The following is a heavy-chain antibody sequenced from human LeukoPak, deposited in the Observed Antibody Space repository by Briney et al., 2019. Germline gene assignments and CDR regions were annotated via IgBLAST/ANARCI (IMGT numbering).Heavy chain of an antibody. CDR1: GYTFTGYY. V-gene: IGHV1-2*02. CDR3: ARSMVRGVIRFDY. Sequence: ASVKVSCKASGYTFTGYYMHWVRQAPGQGLEWMGWINPNSGGTNYAQKFQGRVTMTRDTSISTAYMELSRLRSDGTAVYYCARSMVRGVIRFDYWGQGPLVTVSS. J-gene: IGHJ4*02. D-gene: IGHD3-10*01. CDR2: INPNSGGT.